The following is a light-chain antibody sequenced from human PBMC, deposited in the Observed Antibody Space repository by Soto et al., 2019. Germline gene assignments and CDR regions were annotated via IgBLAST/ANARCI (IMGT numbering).Light chain of an antibody. CDR1: SSDVGGYNY. V-gene: IGLV2-14*01. J-gene: IGLJ1*01. CDR2: EVS. CDR3: SSYTSSSTYV. Sequence: QSALTQPASVSGSPGQSITISCTGTSSDVGGYNYVSWYQQHPGKAPKLMIYEVSNRPSGVSNRFSGSKSANTASLTISGLQAEDEAYYYCSSYTSSSTYVLGTGTKLTVL.